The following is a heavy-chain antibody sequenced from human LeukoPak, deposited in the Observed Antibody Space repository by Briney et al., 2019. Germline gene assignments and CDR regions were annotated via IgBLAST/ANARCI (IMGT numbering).Heavy chain of an antibody. J-gene: IGHJ4*02. CDR3: ARQSGGRGYYDSSGYYESYYFDY. V-gene: IGHV5-51*01. CDR2: IYPGDSDT. CDR1: GYSFTSYW. Sequence: GESLKISCKGSGYSFTSYWIGWVRQMPGKGLEWMGIIYPGDSDTRYSPSFQGQVTISADKSISTAYLQWSSLKASDTAMYYCARQSGGRGYYDSSGYYESYYFDYWGQGTLVTVSS. D-gene: IGHD3-22*01.